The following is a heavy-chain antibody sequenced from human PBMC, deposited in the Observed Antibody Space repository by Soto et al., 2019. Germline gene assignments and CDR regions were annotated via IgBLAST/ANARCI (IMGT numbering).Heavy chain of an antibody. J-gene: IGHJ4*02. D-gene: IGHD2-15*01. CDR2: ISWNSGSI. CDR3: AKGQDGY. CDR1: GFTFDDYA. Sequence: EVQLVESGGGLVQPGRSLRLSCAASGFTFDDYAMHWVRQAPGKGMEWVSGISWNSGSIGYADSVKGRFTISRDNAKNSLYLQMNSLRAEDTALYYCAKGQDGYWGQGTLVTVSS. V-gene: IGHV3-9*01.